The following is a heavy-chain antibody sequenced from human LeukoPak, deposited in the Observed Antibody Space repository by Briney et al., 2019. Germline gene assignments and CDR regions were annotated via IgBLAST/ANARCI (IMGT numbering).Heavy chain of an antibody. CDR1: GFTFSSFS. J-gene: IGHJ6*02. V-gene: IGHV3-64*01. Sequence: GGSLRLSCAASGFTFSSFSMNWVRQAPGKGLEYVSAISSNGGSTYYANSVKGRFTISRDNSKNTLYLQMGSLRAEDMAVYYCARGSSGWYLDYYGMDVWGQGTTVTVSS. CDR2: ISSNGGST. D-gene: IGHD6-19*01. CDR3: ARGSSGWYLDYYGMDV.